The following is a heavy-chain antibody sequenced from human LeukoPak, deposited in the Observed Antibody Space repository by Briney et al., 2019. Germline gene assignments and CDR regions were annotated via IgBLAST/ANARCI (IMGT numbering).Heavy chain of an antibody. CDR1: GRSISSSSDY. Sequence: SETLSLTCTVSGRSISSSSDYWGWIRQPPGRGLEWFGSIYYSGSTYYNPSLKSRVTISVDTSKNQFSLKLSSVTAADTAVYYCARGLAARRRGYFDYWGQGTLFTVSS. D-gene: IGHD6-6*01. J-gene: IGHJ4*02. CDR3: ARGLAARRRGYFDY. CDR2: IYYSGST. V-gene: IGHV4-39*01.